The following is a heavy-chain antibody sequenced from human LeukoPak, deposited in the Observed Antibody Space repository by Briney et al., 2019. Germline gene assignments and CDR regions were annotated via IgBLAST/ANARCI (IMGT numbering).Heavy chain of an antibody. J-gene: IGHJ4*02. CDR3: ATETTAGTLDY. CDR2: SDPEDGEK. V-gene: IGHV1-24*01. D-gene: IGHD6-13*01. Sequence: GASVKVSCKVSGYILTELSMHWVRQPPGKGLEWMGGSDPEDGEKIYAQKFQGRVTMTEDTSTDTAYMELSSLRSDDTAVYYCATETTAGTLDYWGQGTLVTVSS. CDR1: GYILTELS.